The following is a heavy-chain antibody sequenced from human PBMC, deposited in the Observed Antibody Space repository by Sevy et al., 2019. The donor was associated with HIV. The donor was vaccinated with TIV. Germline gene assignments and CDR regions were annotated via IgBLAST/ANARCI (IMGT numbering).Heavy chain of an antibody. D-gene: IGHD3-16*02. Sequence: GGSLRLSCAASGFTFSTYNMNWVRQAPGKGLEWVSSISSSSTYIYYADSVMGRFTISRDNAKNSLYLQMNSLRAEDTAVYYCARALRLGELSSYYWGQGTLVTVSS. CDR2: ISSSSTYI. CDR3: ARALRLGELSSYY. V-gene: IGHV3-21*01. J-gene: IGHJ4*02. CDR1: GFTFSTYN.